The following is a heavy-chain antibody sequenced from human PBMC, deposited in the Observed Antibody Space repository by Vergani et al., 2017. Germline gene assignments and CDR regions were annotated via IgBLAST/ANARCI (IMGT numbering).Heavy chain of an antibody. Sequence: QVQLVQSGAEVKKPGASVKVSCKASGYTFTSYGISWVRQAPGQGLEWMGWISAYNGNTNYAQKLQGRVTMTTDTSTSTAYMELRSLRSDDTAVYDCSRALSSWYYYYYYMDVWGKGTTVTVSS. J-gene: IGHJ6*03. CDR1: GYTFTSYG. V-gene: IGHV1-18*04. CDR2: ISAYNGNT. D-gene: IGHD6-13*01. CDR3: SRALSSWYYYYYYMDV.